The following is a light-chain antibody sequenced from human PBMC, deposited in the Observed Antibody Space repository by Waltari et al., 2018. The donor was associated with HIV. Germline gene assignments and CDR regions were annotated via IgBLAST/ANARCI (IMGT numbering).Light chain of an antibody. CDR3: QQYYSTPRT. V-gene: IGKV4-1*01. CDR1: KSVLYSSNNTNY. J-gene: IGKJ1*01. CDR2: WAS. Sequence: DIMMTQSPASLVVSLGESATINCKSSKSVLYSSNNTNYVACYQQKPGQPPKLLIYWASTRESGLPERFSGRGSGTDFSLTISSLQAEDVAVYYCQQYYSTPRTFGKGTKVEIK.